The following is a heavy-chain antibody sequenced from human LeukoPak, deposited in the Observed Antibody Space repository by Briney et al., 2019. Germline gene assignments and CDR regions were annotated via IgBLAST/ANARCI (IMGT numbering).Heavy chain of an antibody. Sequence: PGGSLRLSCAGYGFTFSHFWMNWVRRAPGKGLEWVANINQDGSEKYYADSVKGRFTLSRDNAENSVYLQMNNLRPEETAVYYCATLNSESPDYWGQGTLVTVSS. J-gene: IGHJ4*02. V-gene: IGHV3-7*01. D-gene: IGHD1-14*01. CDR2: INQDGSEK. CDR3: ATLNSESPDY. CDR1: GFTFSHFW.